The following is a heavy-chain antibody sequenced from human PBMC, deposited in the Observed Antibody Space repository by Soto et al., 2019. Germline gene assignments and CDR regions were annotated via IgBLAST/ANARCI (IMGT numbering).Heavy chain of an antibody. CDR1: GFIFSSYA. CDR2: ISGSGGST. D-gene: IGHD2-2*01. V-gene: IGHV3-23*01. CDR3: ANDNRVVPAARHLPYYYYYYGMDV. Sequence: PGGSLRLACAASGFIFSSYAMHWVRQAPGKGLEWVSAISGSGGSTYYADSVKGRFTISRDNSKNTLYLQMNSLRAEDTAVYYCANDNRVVPAARHLPYYYYYYGMDVWGQGTTVTVSS. J-gene: IGHJ6*02.